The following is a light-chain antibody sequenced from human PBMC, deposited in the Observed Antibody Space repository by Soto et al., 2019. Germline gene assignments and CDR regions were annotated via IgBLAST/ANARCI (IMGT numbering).Light chain of an antibody. J-gene: IGKJ4*01. CDR1: QSVGSD. CDR3: QKYNSWPLT. V-gene: IGKV3D-15*01. Sequence: MTQSPSSLSASIGDRVTISCQASQSVGSDLAWYQQKPGQAPRLVIYDIFTRATGVPNRISGSGSGTELTLTISRLQSEDFAVYYCQKYNSWPLTXGGGTKVDI. CDR2: DIF.